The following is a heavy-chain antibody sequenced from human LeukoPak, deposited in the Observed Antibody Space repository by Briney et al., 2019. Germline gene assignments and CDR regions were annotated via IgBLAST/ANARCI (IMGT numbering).Heavy chain of an antibody. J-gene: IGHJ4*02. V-gene: IGHV5-51*06. D-gene: IGHD2-21*02. CDR1: GYRFTSYW. CDR2: IYPGDSDT. Sequence: GASLQISCKGSGYRFTSYWIGWVRQMPEKGLEWMGIIYPGDSDTRYSPSFQGQVTISADKSISTAYLQWSSLKASDTAMYYCARGRGHIVVVTAIPVGYYFDYWGQGTLVTVSS. CDR3: ARGRGHIVVVTAIPVGYYFDY.